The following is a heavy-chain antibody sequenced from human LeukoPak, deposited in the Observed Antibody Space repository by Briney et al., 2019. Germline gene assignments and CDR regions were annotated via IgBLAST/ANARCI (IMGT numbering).Heavy chain of an antibody. J-gene: IGHJ3*02. CDR2: INPNSGGT. CDR1: GYTFTGYY. D-gene: IGHD4-17*01. CDR3: AREYGDYEAAFDI. Sequence: GASVKVSCKASGYTFTGYYMHWVRQAPGQGLEWMGWINPNSGGTNYAQKFQGRVTMTRDTSISTAYMELSRLRSDDTAVYYCAREYGDYEAAFDIWGQGTMVTVSS. V-gene: IGHV1-2*02.